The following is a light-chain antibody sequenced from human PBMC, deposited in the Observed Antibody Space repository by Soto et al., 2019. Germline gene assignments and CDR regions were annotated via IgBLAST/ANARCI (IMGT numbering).Light chain of an antibody. CDR2: KAS. V-gene: IGKV1-5*03. CDR3: QQYNSYWT. J-gene: IGKJ1*01. CDR1: QSVSTG. Sequence: DIQMTQSPSTLSASVGDRVTITCRASQSVSTGLAWYQQKPGKAPKLLIYKASSLKSGVPSRFSGSGSGTEFTLTISSLQPDDFATYYCQQYNSYWTFGQGTKVEMK.